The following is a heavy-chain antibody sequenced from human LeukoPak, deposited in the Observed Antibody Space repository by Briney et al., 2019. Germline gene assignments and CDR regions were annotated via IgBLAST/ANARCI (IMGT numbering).Heavy chain of an antibody. CDR3: ARAMSTFGGVRNYFDS. J-gene: IGHJ4*02. CDR2: VSISSGTI. D-gene: IGHD3-16*01. Sequence: GGSLXLSCAASGFTFTGHNMNWVRQAPGKGLEXVSFVSISSGTIYYADSVKGRFSISRDNAKSSLDLQMNSLRAEDTAVYYCARAMSTFGGVRNYFDSWGQGTLVTVSS. V-gene: IGHV3-48*04. CDR1: GFTFTGHN.